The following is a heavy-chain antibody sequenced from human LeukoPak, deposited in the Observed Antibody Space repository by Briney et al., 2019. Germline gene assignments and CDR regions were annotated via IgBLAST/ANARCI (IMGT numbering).Heavy chain of an antibody. CDR1: GFTFSSYA. V-gene: IGHV3-48*04. J-gene: IGHJ4*02. CDR2: ISSSSSTM. CDR3: AGRVGATWVDY. D-gene: IGHD1-26*01. Sequence: GGSLRLSCAASGFTFSSYAMSWVRQAPGKGLEWLSYISSSSSTMYYADSVKGRFTISRDNAKNSLYLQMNSLRAEDTAVYYCAGRVGATWVDYWGQGTLVTVSS.